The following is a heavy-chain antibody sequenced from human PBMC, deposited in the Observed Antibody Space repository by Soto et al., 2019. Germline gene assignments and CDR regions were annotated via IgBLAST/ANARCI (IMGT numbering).Heavy chain of an antibody. J-gene: IGHJ5*02. D-gene: IGHD1-26*01. V-gene: IGHV1-2*04. CDR2: INPNSGGT. Sequence: ASVKVSCKASGYTFTGYYMHWVRQAPGQGLEWMGWINPNSGGTNYAQKFQGWVTMTRDTSISTAYMELSRLRSDDTAVYYCARDLVGGSSLTLPVIKGSNWFDPWGQGTLVTVSS. CDR3: ARDLVGGSSLTLPVIKGSNWFDP. CDR1: GYTFTGYY.